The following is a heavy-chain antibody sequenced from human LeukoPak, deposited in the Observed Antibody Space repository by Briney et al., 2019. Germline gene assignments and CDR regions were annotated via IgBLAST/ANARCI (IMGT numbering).Heavy chain of an antibody. Sequence: SETLSLTCTVSGGSISSYYWSWIRQPPGKGLEWMGYIYYSGSTNHNPSLKSRVTISVDPSKNQFSLKLSSVTAADTAVYYCARVEVTMVRGALDWFDPWGQGTLVTVSS. CDR2: IYYSGST. CDR3: ARVEVTMVRGALDWFDP. D-gene: IGHD3-10*01. J-gene: IGHJ5*02. CDR1: GGSISSYY. V-gene: IGHV4-59*01.